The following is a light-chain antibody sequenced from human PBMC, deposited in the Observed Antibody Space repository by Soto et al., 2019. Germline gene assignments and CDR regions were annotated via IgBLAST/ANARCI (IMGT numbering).Light chain of an antibody. J-gene: IGLJ2*01. CDR3: SSYTSNNNVL. CDR2: DVS. CDR1: SSDVGGYFH. V-gene: IGLV2-14*03. Sequence: QSALTQPASVSGSPEQSITISCTGTSSDVGGYFHVSWYQHRPGKAPQLIIFDVSNRPPGISNRFSASKSGSTASLTISGLQAEDEADYYCSSYTSNNNVLFGGGTKVTVL.